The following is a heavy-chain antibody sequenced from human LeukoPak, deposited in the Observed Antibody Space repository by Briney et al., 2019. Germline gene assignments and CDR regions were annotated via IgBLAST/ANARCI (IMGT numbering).Heavy chain of an antibody. Sequence: GRSLRLSCAASGFTFSSYAMHWVRQAPGKGLEWVAVISYDGSNKYYADSVKGRFTISRDNSKNTLYLQMNSLKVEDTALYYCAKFSPYGGNSYWGQGTLVTVSS. J-gene: IGHJ4*02. V-gene: IGHV3-30-3*02. CDR3: AKFSPYGGNSY. D-gene: IGHD4-23*01. CDR1: GFTFSSYA. CDR2: ISYDGSNK.